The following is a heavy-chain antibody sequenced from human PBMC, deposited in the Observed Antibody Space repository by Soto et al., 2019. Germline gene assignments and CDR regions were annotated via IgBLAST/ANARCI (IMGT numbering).Heavy chain of an antibody. CDR3: TTDSYSDMNVVRFDN. J-gene: IGHJ4*03. Sequence: WGSLRLFCVGSGFTFSNAGINWVRQAPGKGLQWVGRIKSETHGGTTDFAAPVKGRFAISRDDSRNLVYMQMNSLKIEDTAVYYCTTDSYSDMNVVRFDNWGHGTLVTVSS. V-gene: IGHV3-15*07. CDR1: GFTFSNAG. CDR2: IKSETHGGTT. D-gene: IGHD1-26*01.